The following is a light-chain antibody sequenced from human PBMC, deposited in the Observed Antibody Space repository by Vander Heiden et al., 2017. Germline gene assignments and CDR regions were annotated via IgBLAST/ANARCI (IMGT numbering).Light chain of an antibody. Sequence: QSVLTQPPSVSAAPGQEVTISCSASSPNIGNNYVSWYQQLPGTAPKLLIYEGNKRPSGIPDRFSGSKSGTSATLGITGLQTGDEADYYCGTWDSSLSAVVFGGGTKLTVL. CDR1: SPNIGNNY. CDR3: GTWDSSLSAVV. CDR2: EGN. J-gene: IGLJ2*01. V-gene: IGLV1-51*02.